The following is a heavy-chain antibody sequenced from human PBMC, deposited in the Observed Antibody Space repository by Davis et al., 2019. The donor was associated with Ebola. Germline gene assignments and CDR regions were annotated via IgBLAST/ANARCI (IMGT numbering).Heavy chain of an antibody. CDR3: TRGAGSCSGQICLYKTDYYFYGMDV. Sequence: PAGSLRLSCAVSGFPFDNYVINWVRQAPGKGLEWVGTVNGFGHGIFYADAVKGRFTIFRDNSKKRVSLQMNNLRPEDTAVYFCTRGAGSCSGQICLYKTDYYFYGMDVWGQGTTVTVS. J-gene: IGHJ6*02. D-gene: IGHD2-15*01. CDR2: VNGFGHGI. CDR1: GFPFDNYV. V-gene: IGHV3-23*01.